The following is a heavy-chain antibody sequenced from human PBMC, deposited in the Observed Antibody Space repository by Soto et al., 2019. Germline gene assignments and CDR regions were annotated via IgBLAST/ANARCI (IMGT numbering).Heavy chain of an antibody. Sequence: QVQLVESGGGVVQPGRSLRLSCAASGFTFSSYAMHWVRQAPGKGLEWVAVISYDGSNKYYADSVKGRFTISRDNSKNTLYLQMNSLRAEDTAVYYCASPSARSEYRRRLYYFDYWGQGTLVTVSS. J-gene: IGHJ4*02. CDR3: ASPSARSEYRRRLYYFDY. V-gene: IGHV3-30-3*01. D-gene: IGHD6-6*01. CDR2: ISYDGSNK. CDR1: GFTFSSYA.